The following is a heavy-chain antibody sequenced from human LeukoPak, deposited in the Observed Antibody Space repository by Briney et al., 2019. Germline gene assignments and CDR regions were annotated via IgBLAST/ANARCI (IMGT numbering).Heavy chain of an antibody. V-gene: IGHV1-18*04. Sequence: ASVKVSCKASGYTFTSYYMHWVRQAPGQGLEWMGWISGYNGNTNYAQKFQGRVTMTTDTSTSTAYMELRSLRSDDTAVYYCAREVTHHVYYGMDVWGQGTTVTVSS. CDR1: GYTFTSYY. J-gene: IGHJ6*02. CDR3: AREVTHHVYYGMDV. CDR2: ISGYNGNT. D-gene: IGHD4-23*01.